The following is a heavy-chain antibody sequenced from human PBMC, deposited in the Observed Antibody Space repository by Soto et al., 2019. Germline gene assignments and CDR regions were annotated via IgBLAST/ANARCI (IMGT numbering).Heavy chain of an antibody. CDR2: FDPEDGET. D-gene: IGHD1-26*01. J-gene: IGHJ4*02. CDR1: GYTLTELS. V-gene: IGHV1-24*01. Sequence: ASVKVSCKVSGYTLTELSMHWVRQAPGKGLEWMGGFDPEDGETIYAQKFQGRVTMTEDTSTDTAYMELGSLRSEDTAVYYCATGAHLGATTPFDYWGQGTLVTVSS. CDR3: ATGAHLGATTPFDY.